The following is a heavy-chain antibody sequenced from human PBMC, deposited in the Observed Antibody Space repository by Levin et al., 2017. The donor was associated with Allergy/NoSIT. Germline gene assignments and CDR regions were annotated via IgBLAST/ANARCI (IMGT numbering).Heavy chain of an antibody. CDR2: INTNTGNP. CDR3: ARGDAGNYHYYYGMDV. V-gene: IGHV7-4-1*02. J-gene: IGHJ6*02. D-gene: IGHD1-1*01. CDR1: GYTFTSYA. Sequence: ASVKVSCKASGYTFTSYAMNWVRQAPGQGLEWMGWINTNTGNPTYAQGFTGRFVFSLDTSVSTAYLQISSLKAEDTAVYYCARGDAGNYHYYYGMDVWGQGTTVTVSS.